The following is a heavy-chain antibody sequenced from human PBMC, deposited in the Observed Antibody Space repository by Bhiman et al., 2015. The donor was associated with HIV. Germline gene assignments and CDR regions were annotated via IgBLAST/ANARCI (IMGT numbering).Heavy chain of an antibody. CDR2: ISWNSDNI. CDR3: VRDSSSWYGIF. V-gene: IGHV3-9*01. CDR1: GFTFDDYA. Sequence: EVQLVESGGGLVQPGRSLRLSCAASGFTFDDYAMHWVRQAPGKGLEWVSGISWNSDNIGYADSLMGRFTISRDNTKNSLYLQMSSLRAEDTAVYYCVRDSSSWYGIFWGQGSAGHRLR. D-gene: IGHD6-13*01. J-gene: IGHJ1*01.